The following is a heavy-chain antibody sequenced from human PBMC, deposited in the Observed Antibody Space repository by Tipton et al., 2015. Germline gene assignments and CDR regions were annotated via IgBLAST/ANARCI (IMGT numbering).Heavy chain of an antibody. CDR3: ASDPYSRSPWYLES. J-gene: IGHJ4*02. Sequence: GSLRLSCAASRFTFGTYSMHWVRQAPGKGLEWVSYISSSGSNIHYADSVKGRFTISRDNAESSLYLQMNSLRDEDTAVYYCASDPYSRSPWYLESWGQGTLVTVSS. CDR2: ISSSGSNI. CDR1: RFTFGTYS. D-gene: IGHD3-22*01. V-gene: IGHV3-48*02.